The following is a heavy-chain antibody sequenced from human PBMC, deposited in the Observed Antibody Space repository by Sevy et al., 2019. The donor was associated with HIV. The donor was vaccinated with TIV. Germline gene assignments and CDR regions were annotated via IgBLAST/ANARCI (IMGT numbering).Heavy chain of an antibody. CDR2: LSFGCGEI. Sequence: GGSLRLSCAASGFTFSKYSMSWVRQPPGKGLEWVSTLSFGCGEINYADSVKGRFTISRDNSKSSVYLQMNNLRPEDTAVYSCAREGCTKPHDYWGQGTLVTVS. CDR1: GFTFSKYS. CDR3: AREGCTKPHDY. J-gene: IGHJ4*02. V-gene: IGHV3-23*01. D-gene: IGHD2-8*01.